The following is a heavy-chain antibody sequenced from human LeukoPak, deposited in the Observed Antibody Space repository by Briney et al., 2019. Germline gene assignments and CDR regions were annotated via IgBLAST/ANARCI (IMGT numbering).Heavy chain of an antibody. CDR3: AKGMTTVTTRGSFDC. Sequence: GGSLRLSCAASGFNFNSYVMSWVRQAPGRGLEWVSVISGSSGTTYYADSVRGRFTISRDNSKNTLYLQMNSLRAEDAAVYYCAKGMTTVTTRGSFDCWDQGTLVTVSS. V-gene: IGHV3-23*01. J-gene: IGHJ4*02. CDR1: GFNFNSYV. CDR2: ISGSSGTT. D-gene: IGHD4-17*01.